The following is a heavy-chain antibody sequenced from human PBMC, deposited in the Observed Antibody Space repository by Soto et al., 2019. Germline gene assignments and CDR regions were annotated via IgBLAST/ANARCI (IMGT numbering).Heavy chain of an antibody. CDR2: IIPIFGTA. CDR3: AKRGGGSGSYFAFDI. J-gene: IGHJ3*02. V-gene: IGHV1-69*13. CDR1: GGTFSSYA. D-gene: IGHD3-10*01. Sequence: ASVKVSCKASGGTFSSYAISWVRQAPGQGLEWMGGIIPIFGTANYAQKFQGRVTITADESTSTAYMELSSLRSEDTAVYSCAKRGGGSGSYFAFDIWGQGTMVTVSS.